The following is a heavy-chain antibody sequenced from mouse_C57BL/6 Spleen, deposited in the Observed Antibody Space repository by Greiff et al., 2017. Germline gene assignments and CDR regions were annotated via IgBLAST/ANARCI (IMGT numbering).Heavy chain of an antibody. Sequence: EVKVVESGGGLVKPGGSLKLSCAASGFTFSSYAMSWVRQTPEKRLEWVATISDGGSYTYYPDNVKGRFTISRDNAKNNLYLQMSHLKSEDTAMYYCARDRGSSYGYFDVWGTGTTVTVSS. CDR2: ISDGGSYT. J-gene: IGHJ1*03. V-gene: IGHV5-4*01. CDR3: ARDRGSSYGYFDV. D-gene: IGHD1-1*01. CDR1: GFTFSSYA.